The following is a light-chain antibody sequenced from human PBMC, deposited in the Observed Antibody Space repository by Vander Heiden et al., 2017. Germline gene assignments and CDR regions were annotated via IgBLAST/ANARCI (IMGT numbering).Light chain of an antibody. V-gene: IGLV1-40*01. Sequence: QSVLTHPPTRSGAPGHRVTVSCTGSSSNIGAGYDVHWCQQFPGAAPNLLIFVNNIRPSGVPDGFSASKSGASASLSITGLQADDEADYYCQSYDRSLSGSVFGTGTKVTVL. CDR1: SSNIGAGYD. CDR2: VNN. J-gene: IGLJ1*01. CDR3: QSYDRSLSGSV.